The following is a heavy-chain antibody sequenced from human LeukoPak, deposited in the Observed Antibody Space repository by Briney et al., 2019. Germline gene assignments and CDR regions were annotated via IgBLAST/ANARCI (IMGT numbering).Heavy chain of an antibody. Sequence: SETLSLTCSVSGGSISAYHWSWIPQPPANGLEWIGHIFYSGSTNYNPSLKSRVTISGDTSKNQFSLKLSSVTAADTAVYYCARGEAQFDYWGQGTLVTVSS. CDR2: IFYSGST. J-gene: IGHJ4*02. V-gene: IGHV4-59*01. CDR3: ARGEAQFDY. CDR1: GGSISAYH. D-gene: IGHD6-6*01.